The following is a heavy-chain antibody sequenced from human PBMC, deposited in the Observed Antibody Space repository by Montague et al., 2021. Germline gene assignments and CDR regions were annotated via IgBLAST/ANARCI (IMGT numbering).Heavy chain of an antibody. Sequence: SETLSLICSVSGDSINGWYWSWIRQPPGKGLEWIGSVFYSGATNYNPSLKSRVTMSADTSKNQVSLKVNSVTAADTAVYYCARQGFFESGGFVIWGLGTLVTVSS. V-gene: IGHV4-59*01. CDR2: VFYSGAT. CDR1: GDSINGWY. J-gene: IGHJ4*02. D-gene: IGHD2-15*01. CDR3: ARQGFFESGGFVI.